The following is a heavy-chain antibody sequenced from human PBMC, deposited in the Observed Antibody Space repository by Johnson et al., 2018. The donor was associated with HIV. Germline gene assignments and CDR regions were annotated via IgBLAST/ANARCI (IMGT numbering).Heavy chain of an antibody. V-gene: IGHV3-64*01. CDR3: ARKGERGIAVAEDAFDI. CDR2: ISSNGGST. J-gene: IGHJ3*02. D-gene: IGHD6-19*01. Sequence: VQLVESGGGLVQPGGSLRLSCAASGFTFSSYAMHWVRQAPGKGLEYVSAISSNGGSTYYANSVKGRLTISRDNSKNTLYLQMNSLRAEDTALYYCARKGERGIAVAEDAFDIWGQGTMVTVSS. CDR1: GFTFSSYA.